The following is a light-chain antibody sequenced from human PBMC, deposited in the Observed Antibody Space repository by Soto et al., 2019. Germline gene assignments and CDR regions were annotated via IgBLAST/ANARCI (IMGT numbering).Light chain of an antibody. V-gene: IGLV1-40*01. CDR1: SSNIGAGYD. CDR3: SSYTSSSTVV. J-gene: IGLJ2*01. Sequence: QPVLTQPPSVSGAPGQRVTISCTGSSSNIGAGYDVHWYQQLPGTAPKLLIYGNSNRPSGVSNRFSGSKSGNTASLTISGLQAEDEADYYCSSYTSSSTVVFGGGTKLTVL. CDR2: GNS.